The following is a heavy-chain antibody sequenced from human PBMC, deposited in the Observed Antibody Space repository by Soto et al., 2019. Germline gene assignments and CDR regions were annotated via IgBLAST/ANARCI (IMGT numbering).Heavy chain of an antibody. Sequence: SQTLSLTCAISGDSVSSNSAAWKCIMQSPSRCPEWLGRTYYRSKWFNHYAVSVKSRITVNPDTSKNQFSLQLNSVTPEDTAVYYCARSGPGGYIDYWGQGTLVTVSS. CDR1: GDSVSSNSAA. D-gene: IGHD3-22*01. CDR2: TYYRSKWFN. CDR3: ARSGPGGYIDY. J-gene: IGHJ4*02. V-gene: IGHV6-1*01.